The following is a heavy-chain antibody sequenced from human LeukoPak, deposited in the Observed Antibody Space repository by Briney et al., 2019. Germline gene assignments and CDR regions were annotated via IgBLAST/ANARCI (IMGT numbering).Heavy chain of an antibody. J-gene: IGHJ4*02. CDR1: GFTVSSNS. V-gene: IGHV3-23*01. CDR2: ISGSGGST. CDR3: ARGLWFGELYFDY. Sequence: GGSLRLSCTVSGFTVSSNSMSWDRQAPGKGLEWVSAISGSGGSTYYADSVKGRFTISRDNSKNTLYLQMNSLRAEDTAVYYCARGLWFGELYFDYWGQGTLVTVSS. D-gene: IGHD3-10*01.